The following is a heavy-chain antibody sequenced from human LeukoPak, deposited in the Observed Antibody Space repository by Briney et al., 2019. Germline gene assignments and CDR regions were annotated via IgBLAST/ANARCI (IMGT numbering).Heavy chain of an antibody. CDR1: GGSISSGDYY. J-gene: IGHJ4*02. CDR2: IYYSGST. CDR3: ARGGSSWYLVEY. D-gene: IGHD6-13*01. Sequence: PSETLSLTXTVSGGSISSGDYYWSWIRQPPGKGLEWIGYIYYSGSTYYNPSLKSRVTISVDTSKNQFSLKLSSVTAADTAVYYCARGGSSWYLVEYWGQGTLVTVSS. V-gene: IGHV4-30-4*08.